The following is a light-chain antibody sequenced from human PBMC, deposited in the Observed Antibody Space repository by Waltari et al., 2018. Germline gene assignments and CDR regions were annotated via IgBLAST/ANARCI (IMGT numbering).Light chain of an antibody. CDR3: QQYNNWPPLT. CDR2: TAS. Sequence: EVVMTQYPATLSVSPGGGATIPCRASPSISTNLAWYQQKPGQAPRPLIYTASTRAAGVPARFSGSGSGTEFTLTISSLQSEDSAVYYCQQYNNWPPLTFGGGTKVEI. CDR1: PSISTN. V-gene: IGKV3-15*01. J-gene: IGKJ4*01.